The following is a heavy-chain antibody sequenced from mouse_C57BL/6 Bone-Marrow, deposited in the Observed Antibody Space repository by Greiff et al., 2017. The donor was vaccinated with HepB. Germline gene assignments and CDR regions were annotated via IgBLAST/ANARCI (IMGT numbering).Heavy chain of an antibody. Sequence: QVQLQQPGAELVRPGTSVKLSCKASGYTFTSYWMHWVKQRPGQGLEWIGVIDPSDSYTNYNQKFKGKATLTVDTSSSTAYMQRSSLTSEDSAVYYCAREDYAPYYFDCWGQGTTLTVSS. D-gene: IGHD2-4*01. J-gene: IGHJ2*01. CDR1: GYTFTSYW. CDR3: AREDYAPYYFDC. V-gene: IGHV1-59*01. CDR2: IDPSDSYT.